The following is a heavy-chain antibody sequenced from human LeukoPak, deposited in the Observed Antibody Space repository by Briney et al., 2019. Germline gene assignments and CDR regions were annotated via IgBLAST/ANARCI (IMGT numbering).Heavy chain of an antibody. CDR1: GFTFSSYA. V-gene: IGHV3-64D*06. D-gene: IGHD2-15*01. CDR2: ISSNGGST. CDR3: VKGIVVVVAATGEGDY. J-gene: IGHJ4*02. Sequence: PWGSLRLSCSASGFTFSSYAMHWVRQAPGKGLEYVSAISSNGGSTYYADSVKGRFTISRDNSKNTLYLQMSSLRAEDTAVYYCVKGIVVVVAATGEGDYWGQGTLVTVSS.